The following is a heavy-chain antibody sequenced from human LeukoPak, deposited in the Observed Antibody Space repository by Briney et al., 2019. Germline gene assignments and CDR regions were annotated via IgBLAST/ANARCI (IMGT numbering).Heavy chain of an antibody. V-gene: IGHV3-23*01. CDR1: GFTFSSYA. CDR2: VSGSGGNT. J-gene: IGHJ4*02. CDR3: AREEVGATSH. Sequence: GGSLRLSCAASGFTFSSYAMSWVRQAPGKGLEWVSAVSGSGGNTYYADSVKGRFTISRDNAKNSLYLQMNSLRAEDTALYYCAREEVGATSHWGQGTLVTVSS. D-gene: IGHD1-26*01.